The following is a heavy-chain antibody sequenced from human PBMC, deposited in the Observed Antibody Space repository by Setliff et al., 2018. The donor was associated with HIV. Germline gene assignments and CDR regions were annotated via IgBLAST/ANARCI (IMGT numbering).Heavy chain of an antibody. J-gene: IGHJ1*01. V-gene: IGHV3-15*01. CDR3: TTKPPAADFQH. Sequence: GGSLRLSCAASGFTFSTNAMNWVRQAPGKGLEWVGRIQSKTDGGTTDYAAPVKGRFTISRDDSKNTLYLQMNSLKTEDTAIYYCTTKPPAADFQHWGQGTLVTVSS. CDR2: IQSKTDGGTT. D-gene: IGHD2-2*01. CDR1: GFTFSTNA.